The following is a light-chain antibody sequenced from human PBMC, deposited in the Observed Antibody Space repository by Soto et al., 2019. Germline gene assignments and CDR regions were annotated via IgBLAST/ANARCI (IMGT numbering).Light chain of an antibody. CDR2: GAY. Sequence: EVVLTQSPVTLSLSPGERATLSCRASQMFRGLLAWYQQKPGQAPRLLIYGAYNRATGIPPRFSGSGSGTDFTLTISSLEPEDSAVYYCQQRHMWPITFGQGTRLEI. CDR3: QQRHMWPIT. CDR1: QMFRGL. J-gene: IGKJ5*01. V-gene: IGKV3-11*01.